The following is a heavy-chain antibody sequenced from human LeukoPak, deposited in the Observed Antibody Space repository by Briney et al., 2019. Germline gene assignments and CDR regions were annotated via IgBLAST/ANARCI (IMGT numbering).Heavy chain of an antibody. CDR1: GYTFTGYY. Sequence: ASVKVSCKASGYTFTGYYMHWVRQAPGQGLEWMGRINPNSGETKYAQKFQGRVTMTRDTSISTAYMELSRLRSDETAVYYCGTLLSNAAFGYWGQGTLVTVSS. V-gene: IGHV1-2*06. J-gene: IGHJ4*02. D-gene: IGHD6-25*01. CDR2: INPNSGET. CDR3: GTLLSNAAFGY.